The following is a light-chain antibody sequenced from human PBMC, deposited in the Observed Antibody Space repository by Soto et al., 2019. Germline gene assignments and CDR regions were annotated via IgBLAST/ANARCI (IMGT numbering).Light chain of an antibody. Sequence: EILLTQSPATLSLSPGERATLSCRASQSVSSYLAWYQQKPGQAPRLLIYDASNRATGIPARFSGSGSGTDFTLTISSLEPEDFAVYYCQQRSNWLGTFGQGTKVEIK. V-gene: IGKV3-11*01. CDR3: QQRSNWLGT. CDR2: DAS. J-gene: IGKJ1*01. CDR1: QSVSSY.